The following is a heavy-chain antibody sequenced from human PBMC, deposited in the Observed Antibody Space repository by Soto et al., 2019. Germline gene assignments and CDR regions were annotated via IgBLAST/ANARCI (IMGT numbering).Heavy chain of an antibody. CDR3: ARGSGPRGRPY. Sequence: HPGGSLRLSCAASGFIFNNYWMHWVRQAPGKGLVWVARINGDGSTTTYVDSAKGRFTISRDNAKNTVYLQMNSLRAEDTAVYYCARGSGPRGRPYWGQGILVTVSS. CDR1: GFIFNNYW. J-gene: IGHJ4*02. D-gene: IGHD1-26*01. CDR2: INGDGSTT. V-gene: IGHV3-74*01.